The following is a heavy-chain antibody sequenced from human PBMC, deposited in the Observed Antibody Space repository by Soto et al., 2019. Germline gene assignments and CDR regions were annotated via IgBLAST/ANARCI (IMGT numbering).Heavy chain of an antibody. D-gene: IGHD3-10*01. CDR1: GFTFSSYA. CDR2: ISGSGGST. CDR3: AKLLGYNYGMDV. Sequence: GGSLRLSCAASGFTFSSYAMSWVRQAPGKGLEWVSGISGSGGSTYHADSVKGRFTISRDDSKNTLYLQMNSLRAEDTAVYYCAKLLGYNYGMDVWGQGTTVTVSS. J-gene: IGHJ6*02. V-gene: IGHV3-23*01.